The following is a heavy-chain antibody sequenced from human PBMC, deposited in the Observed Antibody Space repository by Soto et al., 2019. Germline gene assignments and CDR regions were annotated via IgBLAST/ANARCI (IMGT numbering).Heavy chain of an antibody. J-gene: IGHJ5*02. CDR3: ARGPRLRFFSS. Sequence: SETLSLTCAVYGGSFSGYYWSWIRQPPGKGLEWIGEINHSGSTNYNPSLKSRVTISVDTSKNQFSLKLSSVTAADTAVYYCARGPRLRFFSSWGQGTLVTVSS. CDR1: GGSFSGYY. V-gene: IGHV4-34*01. D-gene: IGHD3-16*01. CDR2: INHSGST.